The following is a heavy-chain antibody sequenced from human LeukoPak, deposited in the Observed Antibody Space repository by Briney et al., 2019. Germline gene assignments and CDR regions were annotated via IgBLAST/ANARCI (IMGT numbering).Heavy chain of an antibody. J-gene: IGHJ5*02. CDR2: IHTSGST. Sequence: SETLSLTCTVSGGSISSGNYYWSWIRQPAGKGLEWIGRIHTSGSTNYNPSLKSRVTISVDKSKNQLSLNLSSVTAADTAVYYCTGGASGSGGHASWFDPWGQGTLVTV. CDR1: GGSISSGNYY. CDR3: TGGASGSGGHASWFDP. D-gene: IGHD3-10*01. V-gene: IGHV4-61*02.